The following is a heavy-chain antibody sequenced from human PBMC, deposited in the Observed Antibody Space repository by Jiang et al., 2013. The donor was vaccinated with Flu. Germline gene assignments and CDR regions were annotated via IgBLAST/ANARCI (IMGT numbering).Heavy chain of an antibody. Sequence: ISCKGSGCSFYGFWIVWVRQMPGKGLEWMGMIYPDDSKSRYSPSFQGQVTISADKSISTAYLQWSSLKASDTAMYYCATAGIAVADLPYYYGMDVWGQGTTVTVSS. J-gene: IGHJ6*02. CDR1: GCSFYGFW. CDR3: ATAGIAVADLPYYYGMDV. CDR2: IYPDDSKS. D-gene: IGHD6-19*01. V-gene: IGHV5-51*01.